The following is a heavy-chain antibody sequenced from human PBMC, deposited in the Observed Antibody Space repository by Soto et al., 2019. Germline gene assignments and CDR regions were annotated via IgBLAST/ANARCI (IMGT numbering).Heavy chain of an antibody. V-gene: IGHV3-23*01. CDR3: AKAGCSGGTCYLYYFDY. Sequence: XVSLRLSCAASGFTFSNYAMSWVRQAPGKGLEWVSTISGRGGNTYYADSVKGRFTISRDNSRNTLYLQMDRLRVEDSAVYSCAKAGCSGGTCYLYYFDYWGQGALVTVSS. J-gene: IGHJ4*02. CDR2: ISGRGGNT. CDR1: GFTFSNYA. D-gene: IGHD2-15*01.